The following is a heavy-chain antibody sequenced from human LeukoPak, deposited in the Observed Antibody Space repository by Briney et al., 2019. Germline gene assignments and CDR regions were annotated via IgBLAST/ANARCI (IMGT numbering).Heavy chain of an antibody. CDR2: INHSGST. D-gene: IGHD2-15*01. Sequence: SETLSLACAVYGGSFSGYYWRWIRQPPGKGLEGIGEINHSGSTNYNPSLKSRVTISVDTSKNQFSLKLSSVTAADTAVYYCARGLTHTVVVVAATTRYDPWGQGTQVTVSS. J-gene: IGHJ5*02. CDR1: GGSFSGYY. V-gene: IGHV4-34*01. CDR3: ARGLTHTVVVVAATTRYDP.